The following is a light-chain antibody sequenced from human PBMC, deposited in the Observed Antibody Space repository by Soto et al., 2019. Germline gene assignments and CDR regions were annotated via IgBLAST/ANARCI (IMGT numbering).Light chain of an antibody. Sequence: QSFLIQPPSVSGTPGRRVTISCSGSSPNIGSHTVSWYQQLPGTAPKLLIYSSDQRPSGVPDRFSGSKSGTSASLATSGLQSEDEADYFCAAWDDRLNGYVFATGTKVTVL. CDR2: SSD. CDR1: SPNIGSHT. J-gene: IGLJ1*01. CDR3: AAWDDRLNGYV. V-gene: IGLV1-44*01.